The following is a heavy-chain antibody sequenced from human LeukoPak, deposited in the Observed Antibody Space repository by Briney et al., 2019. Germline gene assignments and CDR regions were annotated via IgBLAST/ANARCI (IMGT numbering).Heavy chain of an antibody. CDR3: GKDWKLDY. Sequence: PGGSLRLSCAASGFTFSSYAMSWVRQAPGKGLEWVSAISDNGGDRKYADPVKGRFTISRDNSKSTLFLQMNSLRVEDTAIYYCGKDWKLDYWGQGALVTVSS. D-gene: IGHD1-1*01. J-gene: IGHJ4*02. CDR1: GFTFSSYA. V-gene: IGHV3-23*01. CDR2: ISDNGGDR.